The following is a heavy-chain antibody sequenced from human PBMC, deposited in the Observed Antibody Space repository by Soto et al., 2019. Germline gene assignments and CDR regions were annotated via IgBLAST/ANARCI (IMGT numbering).Heavy chain of an antibody. CDR2: IWYDGSNK. J-gene: IGHJ6*03. D-gene: IGHD6-6*01. CDR1: GFTFSSYG. CDR3: ARGIAARRADYYMDV. Sequence: GGSLRLSCAASGFTFSSYGMHWVRQAPGKGLEWVAVIWYDGSNKYYADSVKGRFTISRDNSKNTLYLQMNSLRAEDTAVYYCARGIAARRADYYMDVWGKGTTVTVSS. V-gene: IGHV3-33*01.